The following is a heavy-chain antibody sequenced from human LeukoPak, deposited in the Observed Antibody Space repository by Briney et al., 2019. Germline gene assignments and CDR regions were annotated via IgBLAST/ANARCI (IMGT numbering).Heavy chain of an antibody. CDR2: IYYSGST. CDR1: GGSISSYY. CDR3: ARVLRGSSGWSPILY. J-gene: IGHJ4*02. V-gene: IGHV4-59*12. D-gene: IGHD6-19*01. Sequence: SETLSLTCTVSGGSISSYYWSWIRQPPGKGLEWIGSIYYSGSTYYNPSLKSRVTIPVDTSKNQFSLKLSSVTAADTAVYYCARVLRGSSGWSPILYWGQGTLVTVSS.